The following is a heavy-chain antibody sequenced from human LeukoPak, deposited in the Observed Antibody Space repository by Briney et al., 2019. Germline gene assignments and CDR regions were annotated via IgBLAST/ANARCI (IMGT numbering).Heavy chain of an antibody. CDR1: GESISKGVFF. Sequence: SETLSLTCTVSGESISKGVFFWSWIRQPPGKGLEWIGYIYYSGSTNYNPSLKSRVTISVDTSKNQFSLKLSSVTAADTAVYYCAREGLVGGGGGFDYWGQGTLVTVSS. D-gene: IGHD3-16*01. V-gene: IGHV4-61*08. J-gene: IGHJ4*02. CDR3: AREGLVGGGGGFDY. CDR2: IYYSGST.